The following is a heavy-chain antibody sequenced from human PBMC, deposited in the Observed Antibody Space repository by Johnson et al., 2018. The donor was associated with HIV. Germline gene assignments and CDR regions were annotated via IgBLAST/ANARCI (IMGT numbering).Heavy chain of an antibody. CDR2: VNGDGSST. CDR3: AHSSSWSYDAFDI. V-gene: IGHV3-74*02. D-gene: IGHD6-13*01. J-gene: IGHJ3*02. CDR1: GFTFSRSW. Sequence: VQLVESGGGLVQPGGSLTLSCAASGFTFSRSWMHWVRQAPGKGLVWVSRVNGDGSSTSYADSVKGRFTISRDNAKNSLYLQMNSLRAEDTALYYCAHSSSWSYDAFDIWGQGTMVTVSS.